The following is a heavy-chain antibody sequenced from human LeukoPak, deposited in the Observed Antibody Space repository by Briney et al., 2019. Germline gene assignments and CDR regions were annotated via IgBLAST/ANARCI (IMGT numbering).Heavy chain of an antibody. V-gene: IGHV4-59*01. CDR2: ISYSGST. CDR1: GGFITNNY. CDR3: ARAETAMAPFDY. J-gene: IGHJ4*02. D-gene: IGHD5-18*01. Sequence: SETLSLTCTVSGGFITNNYWSWIRQPPGKGLEWIGYISYSGSTNYNPSLKSRVTISVDTSKKKFSLKLNSVTAADTAVYYCARAETAMAPFDYWGQGTLVTVSS.